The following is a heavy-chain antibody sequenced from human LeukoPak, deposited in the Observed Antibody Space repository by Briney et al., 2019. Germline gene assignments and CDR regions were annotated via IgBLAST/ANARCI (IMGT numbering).Heavy chain of an antibody. V-gene: IGHV3-53*01. J-gene: IGHJ6*02. CDR2: ISSGGST. D-gene: IGHD2-8*01. CDR1: GFTDSSNY. Sequence: GGSLRLSCAASGFTDSSNYMSCARQAPGKGLEWGSVISSGGSTYYADSVKGRFTISRDNSKNTLYLQMNSLRAEDTAVYYCARDRKRYCTNGVWYKGAADYYYYGMDVWGQGTTVTVSS. CDR3: ARDRKRYCTNGVWYKGAADYYYYGMDV.